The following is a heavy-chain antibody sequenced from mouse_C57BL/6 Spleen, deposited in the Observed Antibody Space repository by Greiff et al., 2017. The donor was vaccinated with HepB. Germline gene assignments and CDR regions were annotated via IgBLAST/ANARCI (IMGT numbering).Heavy chain of an antibody. J-gene: IGHJ4*01. CDR1: GYAFSSYW. Sequence: QVQLKESGAELVKPGASVKISCKASGYAFSSYWMNWVKQRPGKGLEWIGQIYPGDGDTNYNGKFKGKATLTADKSSSTAYMQLSSLTSEDSAVYFCARTGKGAMDYWGQGTSVTVSS. CDR3: ARTGKGAMDY. CDR2: IYPGDGDT. D-gene: IGHD4-1*01. V-gene: IGHV1-80*01.